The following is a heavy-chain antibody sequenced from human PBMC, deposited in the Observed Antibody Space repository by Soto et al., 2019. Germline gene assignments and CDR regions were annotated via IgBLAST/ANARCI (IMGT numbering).Heavy chain of an antibody. CDR2: IIPIFGTA. V-gene: IGHV1-69*01. D-gene: IGHD3-22*01. CDR1: GGTFSSYA. Sequence: VKVSCKASGGTFSSYAISWVRQAPGQGLEWMGGIIPIFGTANYAQKFQGRVTITADESTSTAYMELSSLRSEDTAVYYCARGDYYDSSGQLAGYYFDYWGQGTLVTVSS. CDR3: ARGDYYDSSGQLAGYYFDY. J-gene: IGHJ4*02.